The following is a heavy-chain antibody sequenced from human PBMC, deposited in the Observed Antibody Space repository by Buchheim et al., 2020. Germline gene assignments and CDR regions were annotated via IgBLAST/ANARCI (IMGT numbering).Heavy chain of an antibody. J-gene: IGHJ6*02. Sequence: EVQLVESGGGLVQPGGSLRLSCAASKFTFSSYWMSWVRQAPGKGLEWVATLKDDGREQYYVDSVKGRFTISRDNAKNSLYLQMNSLRAEDTAVYYCARGSVEQNYYYGMDVWGQGTT. V-gene: IGHV3-7*01. CDR3: ARGSVEQNYYYGMDV. CDR2: LKDDGREQ. CDR1: KFTFSSYW. D-gene: IGHD1/OR15-1a*01.